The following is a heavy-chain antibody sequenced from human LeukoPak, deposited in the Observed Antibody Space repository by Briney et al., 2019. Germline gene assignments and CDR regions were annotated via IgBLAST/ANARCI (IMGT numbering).Heavy chain of an antibody. J-gene: IGHJ6*03. D-gene: IGHD3-3*01. V-gene: IGHV1-18*01. CDR3: ARVNFWSGYYGNLYYYYMDV. CDR2: ISAYNGNT. CDR1: GYTFTSYG. Sequence: ASVKVSCKASGYTFTSYGISWVRQAPGQGLEWMGWISAYNGNTNYAQKLQGRVTITSDTSTSTAYMELRSLRSDDTAVYYCARVNFWSGYYGNLYYYYMDVGGKGTTVTVS.